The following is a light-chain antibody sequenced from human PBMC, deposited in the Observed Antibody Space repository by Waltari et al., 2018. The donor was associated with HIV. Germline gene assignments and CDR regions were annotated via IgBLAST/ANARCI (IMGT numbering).Light chain of an antibody. CDR2: NHD. J-gene: IGLJ3*02. Sequence: QSVVTQPPSASGTPGQRVTMSCSGSASNIGGNTVNWYQHLPQTAPKLLIYNHDERPSGVPDRFSASKTGTSASLDISGLQSEDEADYYCATWDDGLSGWVFGGGTKLTVL. CDR3: ATWDDGLSGWV. CDR1: ASNIGGNT. V-gene: IGLV1-44*01.